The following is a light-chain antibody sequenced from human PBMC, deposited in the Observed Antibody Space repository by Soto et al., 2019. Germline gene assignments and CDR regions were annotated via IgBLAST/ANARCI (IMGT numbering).Light chain of an antibody. CDR1: QSVSSN. CDR2: GAS. J-gene: IGKJ4*01. CDR3: QQYNNWPPLT. V-gene: IGKV3-15*01. Sequence: EIVMTQSPPTLSVSPGGRVTLSCRASQSVSSNLAWYQQRPGQAPGLLIYGASTRATDIPARFSGSGSGTEFTLTISSLQSEDFAVYYCQQYNNWPPLTFGGGTKVEIK.